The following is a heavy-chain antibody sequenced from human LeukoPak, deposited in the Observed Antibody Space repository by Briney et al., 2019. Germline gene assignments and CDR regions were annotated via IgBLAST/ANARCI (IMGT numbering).Heavy chain of an antibody. CDR2: IYYSGST. J-gene: IGHJ5*02. CDR1: GGSISSSNYY. D-gene: IGHD3-9*01. V-gene: IGHV4-39*01. CDR3: AIHDPYYDILSGYGSNWFDP. Sequence: PSGTPSLTCTVSGGSISSSNYYWGWLRQPPGTGLGWVGSIYYSGSTYYNPSLKGRVTISVDTSKNQFSLQLSSVTAADTVVYYCAIHDPYYDILSGYGSNWFDPWGQGTLVTVSS.